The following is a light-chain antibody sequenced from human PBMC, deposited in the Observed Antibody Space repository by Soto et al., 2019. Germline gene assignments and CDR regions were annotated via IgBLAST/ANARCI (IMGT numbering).Light chain of an antibody. CDR1: NSNMGRNY. CDR3: AVSDNSLNGVA. Sequence: QSVLTQTPSASGTPGQRVTISCAGSNSNMGRNYVYWYQQVPGTAPKLLMYRNDVRPSGVPDRFTGFTAGTSASLAISALRSEDEADYYCAVSDNSLNGVAFGGGTKLTVL. CDR2: RND. J-gene: IGLJ2*01. V-gene: IGLV1-47*01.